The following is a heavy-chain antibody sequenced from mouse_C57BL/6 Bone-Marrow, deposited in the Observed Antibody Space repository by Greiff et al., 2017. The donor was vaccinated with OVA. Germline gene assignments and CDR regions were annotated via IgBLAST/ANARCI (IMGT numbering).Heavy chain of an antibody. Sequence: QVQLQQSGAELAKPGSSVKLSCKASGYTFTSYWMHWVKQRPGQGLEWIGYIYPSSGYTQYTQKFKDKATLTADKSSSTAYMQLSSLTYEDSAVYYCARLYPYYAMDYWGQGTSVTVSS. D-gene: IGHD2-1*01. CDR3: ARLYPYYAMDY. V-gene: IGHV1-7*01. CDR2: IYPSSGYT. CDR1: GYTFTSYW. J-gene: IGHJ4*01.